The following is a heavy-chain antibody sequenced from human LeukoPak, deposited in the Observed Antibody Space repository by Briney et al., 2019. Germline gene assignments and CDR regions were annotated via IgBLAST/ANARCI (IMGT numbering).Heavy chain of an antibody. V-gene: IGHV1-46*01. D-gene: IGHD1-1*01. CDR1: GYTFTSYY. CDR2: INPSGGST. J-gene: IGHJ4*02. Sequence: ASVKVSCKASGYTFTSYYMHWVRQAPGQGLEWMGIINPSGGSTSYAQKFQGRVTMTRDTSISTAYMELSRLRSDDTAVYYCARDLVKLERTNTFDYWGQGTLVTVSS. CDR3: ARDLVKLERTNTFDY.